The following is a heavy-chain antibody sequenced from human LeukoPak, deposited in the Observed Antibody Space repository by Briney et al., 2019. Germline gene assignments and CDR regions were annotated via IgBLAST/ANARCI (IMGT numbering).Heavy chain of an antibody. CDR3: AREYCSSKSCPTFDY. V-gene: IGHV3-74*01. Sequence: PGGSLRLSCAASGFSFSNYWMHWVRQAPGKGLVWVSRINSDGISTTYADSVKGRFTISRDNAKNTLYLHMNSLRADDTAVYYCAREYCSSKSCPTFDYWGQGTRVTVSS. CDR2: INSDGIST. D-gene: IGHD2-2*01. J-gene: IGHJ4*02. CDR1: GFSFSNYW.